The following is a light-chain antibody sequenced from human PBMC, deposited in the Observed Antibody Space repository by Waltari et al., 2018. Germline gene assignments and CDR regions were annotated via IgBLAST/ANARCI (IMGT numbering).Light chain of an antibody. J-gene: IGKJ5*01. CDR2: GAS. CDR1: HDISYF. CDR3: QRYDNLPIA. Sequence: DIQMTQSPSSLSASLGDRVTITYRTSHDISYFLSWYQQRPGRVPKLLIYGASNLETGVPSRFSGSGSGTHFSLTISSLQAEDIATYYCQRYDNLPIAFGQGTRLEIK. V-gene: IGKV1-33*01.